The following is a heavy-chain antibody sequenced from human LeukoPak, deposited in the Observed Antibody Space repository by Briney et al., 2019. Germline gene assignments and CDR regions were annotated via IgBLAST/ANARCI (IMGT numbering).Heavy chain of an antibody. CDR2: IYHSGST. V-gene: IGHV4-38-2*01. CDR1: GYSISSGYY. CDR3: ARLTGSYSNN. D-gene: IGHD4/OR15-4a*01. Sequence: PSETLSLTCAVSGYSISSGYYWGWIRQPPEKGLEWIGSIYHSGSTYYNPSLKSRVTISVDTSKNQFSLKLSSVTAADTAVYYCARLTGSYSNNWGQGTLVTVSS. J-gene: IGHJ4*02.